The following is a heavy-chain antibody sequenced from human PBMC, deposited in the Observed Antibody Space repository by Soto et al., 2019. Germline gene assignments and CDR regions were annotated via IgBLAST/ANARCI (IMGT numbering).Heavy chain of an antibody. CDR3: ARGDSSGWYRYYYYGMDA. Sequence: ASVKVSCKASGYTFTGYYMHWVRQAPGQGLEWMGWINPNSGGTNYAQKFQGRVTMTRDTSISTAYMELSRLRSDDTAVYYCARGDSSGWYRYYYYGMDAWGQGTTVTVSS. J-gene: IGHJ6*02. CDR2: INPNSGGT. CDR1: GYTFTGYY. V-gene: IGHV1-2*02. D-gene: IGHD6-19*01.